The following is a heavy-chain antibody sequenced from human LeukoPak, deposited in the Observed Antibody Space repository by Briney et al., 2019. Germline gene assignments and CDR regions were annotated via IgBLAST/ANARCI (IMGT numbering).Heavy chain of an antibody. CDR3: ARHEGGRYGFVNAFDI. Sequence: GESLKISCKGSGYSFTNHWIGWVRQMPGKGLEWMGIIYPDDSDTRYSPSFHGPITISADKSISTPYLQWSCLKASDTAMDYGARHEGGRYGFVNAFDIWGQGTMVTVSS. V-gene: IGHV5-51*01. J-gene: IGHJ3*02. CDR1: GYSFTNHW. CDR2: IYPDDSDT. D-gene: IGHD5-18*01.